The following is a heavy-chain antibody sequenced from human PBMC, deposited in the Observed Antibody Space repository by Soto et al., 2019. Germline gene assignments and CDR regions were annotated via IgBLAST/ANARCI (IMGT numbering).Heavy chain of an antibody. CDR1: GFTVSSNY. V-gene: IGHV3-53*04. J-gene: IGHJ4*02. D-gene: IGHD3-10*01. CDR2: VYSGGAT. Sequence: EVRLVESGGGLVQPGGSLRLSCAAFGFTVSSNYMTWVRLAPGKGLEWVSLVYSGGATHYAASVKGRFTIPTHSSQNTLFLQMNSLLPVDTATYSCVRGRYGSEIHWGQGTKVTVSS. CDR3: VRGRYGSEIH.